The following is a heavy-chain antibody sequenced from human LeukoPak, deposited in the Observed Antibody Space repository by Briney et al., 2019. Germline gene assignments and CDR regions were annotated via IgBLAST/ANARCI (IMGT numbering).Heavy chain of an antibody. D-gene: IGHD3-10*01. CDR3: AKDLVRGVIDFDY. J-gene: IGHJ4*02. V-gene: IGHV3-21*01. Sequence: GGSLRLSCAASGFTFSSYSMNWVRQAPGKGLEWVSSISSSSSYIYYADSVKGRFTISRDNAKNSLYLQMNSLRAEDTAVYYCAKDLVRGVIDFDYWGQGTLVTVSS. CDR2: ISSSSSYI. CDR1: GFTFSSYS.